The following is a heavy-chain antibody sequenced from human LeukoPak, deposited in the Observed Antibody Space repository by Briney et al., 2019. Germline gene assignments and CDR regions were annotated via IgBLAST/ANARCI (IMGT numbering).Heavy chain of an antibody. Sequence: SETLSLTCAVYGWSFNDHYWNWIRQPPGKGLEWIGEINARGDTHFHPSLKSRVTISVDSSKNQFSLTLRSMIAADTAVYYCARGQVPAARGYNWFDPWGQGTLVTVSS. J-gene: IGHJ5*02. V-gene: IGHV4-34*01. CDR2: INARGDT. CDR3: ARGQVPAARGYNWFDP. CDR1: GWSFNDHY. D-gene: IGHD2-2*01.